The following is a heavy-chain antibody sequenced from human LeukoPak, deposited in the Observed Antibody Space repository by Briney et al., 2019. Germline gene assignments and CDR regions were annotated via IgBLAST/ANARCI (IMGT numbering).Heavy chain of an antibody. V-gene: IGHV3-7*03. J-gene: IGHJ5*02. CDR2: IKEDGSET. Sequence: GGSLRLSCAASGFTFSTSWMNWIRQAPGKGLEWVASIKEDGSETYYADSVKGRFTISRDNAKNSLYLQMNSLRAEDTAVYYCARDHGSSSWTRRFDPWGQGTLVTVSS. CDR1: GFTFSTSW. D-gene: IGHD6-13*01. CDR3: ARDHGSSSWTRRFDP.